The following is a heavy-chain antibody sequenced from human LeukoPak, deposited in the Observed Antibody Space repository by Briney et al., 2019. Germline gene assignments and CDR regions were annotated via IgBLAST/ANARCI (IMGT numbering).Heavy chain of an antibody. J-gene: IGHJ6*02. D-gene: IGHD3-3*01. CDR3: AREHDFLSGYGMDV. CDR1: GFTFTTYA. CDR2: INAGNGNT. V-gene: IGHV1-3*01. Sequence: ASVKVSCKTSGFTFTTYAIQWVRQAPGQRLEWMGWINAGNGNTKYSQNFQGRVTITRDTSASTAYMEPSSLRSADTAVYYCAREHDFLSGYGMDVWGQGTTVTVSS.